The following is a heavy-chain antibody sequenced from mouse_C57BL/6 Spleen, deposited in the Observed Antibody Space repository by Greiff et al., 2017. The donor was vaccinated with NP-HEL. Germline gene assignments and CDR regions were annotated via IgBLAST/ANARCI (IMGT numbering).Heavy chain of an antibody. D-gene: IGHD3-2*02. CDR1: GYTFTDYN. Sequence: VQLQQSGPELVKPGASVKIPCKASGYTFTDYNMDWVKQSHGKSLEWIGDINPNNGGTNYNQKFKGKATLSVDKSSSTAYMELRSLTSEDTAVYYGARGGDSSGYLFACWGQGMLVTASA. CDR3: ARGGDSSGYLFAC. V-gene: IGHV1-18*01. J-gene: IGHJ3*01. CDR2: INPNNGGT.